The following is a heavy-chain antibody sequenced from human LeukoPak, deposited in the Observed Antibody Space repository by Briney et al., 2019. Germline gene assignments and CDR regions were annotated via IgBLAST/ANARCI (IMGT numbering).Heavy chain of an antibody. D-gene: IGHD3-3*01. CDR3: ARAGGFFSPFGY. CDR1: GGSISSGGYY. CDR2: IYYSGST. J-gene: IGHJ4*02. V-gene: IGHV4-31*03. Sequence: SETLSLTCTVSGGSISSGGYYWSWIRQHPGKGLEWIGYIYYSGSTYYNPSLKSRVTISVDTSRNQFSLKLSSVTAADTAVYYCARAGGFFSPFGYWGQGTLVTVSS.